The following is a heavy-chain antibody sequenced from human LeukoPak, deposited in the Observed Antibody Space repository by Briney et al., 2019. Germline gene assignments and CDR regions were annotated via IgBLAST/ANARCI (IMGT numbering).Heavy chain of an antibody. CDR3: ATLKGATTVTTQGRVDY. CDR1: GGTFSSYA. CDR2: IIPILGIA. Sequence: ASEKVSCKASGGTFSSYAISWVRQAPGQGLEWMGRIIPILGIANYAQKFQGRVTITADKSTSTAYMELSSLRSEDTAVYYCATLKGATTVTTQGRVDYWGQGTLVTVSS. D-gene: IGHD4-17*01. J-gene: IGHJ4*02. V-gene: IGHV1-69*04.